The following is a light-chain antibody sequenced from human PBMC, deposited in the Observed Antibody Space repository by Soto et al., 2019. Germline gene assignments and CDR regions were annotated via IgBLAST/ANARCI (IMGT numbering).Light chain of an antibody. J-gene: IGLJ2*01. Sequence: QSVLTQPASVSWSPGQSITISCTGTITDVGSSNYVSWYKQHPGKAPKLMIYDVSNRPSGVSNRFSGSKSGNTASLTISGLQAEDEADYYCSSYTTTSTWVFGGGTKLTVL. CDR3: SSYTTTSTWV. CDR1: ITDVGSSNY. V-gene: IGLV2-14*01. CDR2: DVS.